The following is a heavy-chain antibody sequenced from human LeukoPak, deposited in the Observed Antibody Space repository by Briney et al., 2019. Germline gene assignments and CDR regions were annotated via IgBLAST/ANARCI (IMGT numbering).Heavy chain of an antibody. CDR1: GFTFDDYA. CDR3: AKDIGRWLAVFDY. Sequence: PGRLLRLCCAAAGFTFDDYAMHWVRQAAGKGLEWVSGISWNSGSIGYADSVKGRFTISRDNAKNSLYLQMNSLSAEDTAVYYCAKDIGRWLAVFDYWGQGTLVTVSS. V-gene: IGHV3-9*01. J-gene: IGHJ4*02. D-gene: IGHD6-19*01. CDR2: ISWNSGSI.